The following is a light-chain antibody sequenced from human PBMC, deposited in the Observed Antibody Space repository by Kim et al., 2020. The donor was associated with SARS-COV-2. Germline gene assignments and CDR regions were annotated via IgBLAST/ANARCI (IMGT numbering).Light chain of an antibody. V-gene: IGLV3-1*01. CDR3: QAWDSSTYV. CDR1: KLGDTY. J-gene: IGLJ1*01. CDR2: QDN. Sequence: SVSPGQTASITCSGDKLGDTYACWYQQKPGQSPVLVIYQDNKRPSGIPERCSGSNSGNTATLTISGTQAMDEADYYCQAWDSSTYVFGTGTKVIVL.